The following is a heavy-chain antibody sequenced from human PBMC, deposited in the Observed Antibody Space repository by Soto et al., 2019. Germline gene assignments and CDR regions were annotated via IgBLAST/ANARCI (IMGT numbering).Heavy chain of an antibody. CDR2: VYYTGST. D-gene: IGHD3-22*01. CDR1: GDSISTFY. Sequence: SETLSLTCTVSGDSISTFYWGWMRQSPGKELEWIGYVYYTGSTNYNPSLKSRVTISVDRSKNQFSLKLTSANAADTAVYYCARGRTVKNYADDSSDYFYFFDYWGQGTQVTVSS. CDR3: ARGRTVKNYADDSSDYFYFFDY. V-gene: IGHV4-59*01. J-gene: IGHJ4*02.